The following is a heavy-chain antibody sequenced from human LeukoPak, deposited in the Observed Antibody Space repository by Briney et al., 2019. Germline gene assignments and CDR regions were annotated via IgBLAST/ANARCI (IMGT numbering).Heavy chain of an antibody. J-gene: IGHJ4*02. CDR3: ARGLIASVGTLDY. D-gene: IGHD6-13*01. Sequence: ASVKVSCKASGYTFTSYGISWVRQAPGQGLEWMGWINPNSGGTNYAQKFQGRVTMTRDTSISTAYMELSRLRSDDTAVYYCARGLIASVGTLDYWGQGTLVTVSS. CDR2: INPNSGGT. V-gene: IGHV1-2*02. CDR1: GYTFTSYG.